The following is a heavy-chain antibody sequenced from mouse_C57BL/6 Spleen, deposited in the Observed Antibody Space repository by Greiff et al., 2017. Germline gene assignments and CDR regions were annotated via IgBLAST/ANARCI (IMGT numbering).Heavy chain of an antibody. V-gene: IGHV1-15*01. CDR3: TRARLLSFAY. CDR1: GYTFTDYE. CDR2: IDPETGGT. J-gene: IGHJ3*01. Sequence: QVQLQQSGAELVRPGASVTLSCKASGYTFTDYEMHWVKQTPVHGLEWIGAIDPETGGTAYNQKFKGKAILTADKSSSTAYMELRSLTSEDSAVYYCTRARLLSFAYWGQGTLVTVSA. D-gene: IGHD2-3*01.